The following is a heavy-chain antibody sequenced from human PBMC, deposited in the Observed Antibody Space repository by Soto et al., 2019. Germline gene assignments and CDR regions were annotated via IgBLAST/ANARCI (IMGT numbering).Heavy chain of an antibody. CDR2: IYHIGSP. CDR3: VRDRALDSSGHWFDS. D-gene: IGHD6-19*01. J-gene: IGHJ5*01. CDR1: GRSVSSGSYY. Sequence: PSETLSLTCTVSGRSVSSGSYYWTWIRQHPGKGLEWIGYIYHIGSPSYNPSLKSRLSMSLDTSKNQFSLNLTSVTAADTAIYYCVRDRALDSSGHWFDSWGQGTLVTVSS. V-gene: IGHV4-31*03.